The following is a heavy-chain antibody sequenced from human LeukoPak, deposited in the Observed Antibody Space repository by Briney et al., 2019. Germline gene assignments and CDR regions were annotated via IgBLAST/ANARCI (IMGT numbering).Heavy chain of an antibody. CDR2: INQDGSEK. J-gene: IGHJ4*02. V-gene: IGHV3-7*01. D-gene: IGHD6-13*01. CDR1: GFTFSSHW. CDR3: ARILSSSWKYYFDY. Sequence: GGSLRLSCAASGFTFSSHWMSWVRQAPGKGLEWVANINQDGSEKYYVDSVKGRFTLSRDNAKNSLSLQMNSLRAEDTAVYYCARILSSSWKYYFDYWGQGTLVTVSS.